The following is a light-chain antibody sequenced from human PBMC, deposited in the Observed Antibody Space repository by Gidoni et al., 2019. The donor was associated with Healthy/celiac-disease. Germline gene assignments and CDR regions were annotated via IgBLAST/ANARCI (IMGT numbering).Light chain of an antibody. CDR1: QSVSSY. Sequence: IVLTQSPATLSLSPGERATLSCRASQSVSSYLAWYQQKPGQAPRLLIYDASNRATGIPARFRGSGSGTDFTLTISSLEPEDVAVYYCQQRSNWPRTFGGGTKVEIK. CDR3: QQRSNWPRT. J-gene: IGKJ4*01. CDR2: DAS. V-gene: IGKV3-11*01.